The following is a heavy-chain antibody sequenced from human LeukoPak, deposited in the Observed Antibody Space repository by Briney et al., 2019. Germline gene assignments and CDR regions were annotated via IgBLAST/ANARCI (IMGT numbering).Heavy chain of an antibody. CDR1: GYTLTELS. J-gene: IGHJ5*02. CDR2: FDPEDGET. V-gene: IGHV1-24*01. Sequence: ASVKVSCKVSGYTLTELSMHWVRQAPGNGLEWMGGFDPEDGETIYAQKFQGRVTMTEDTSTDTAYMELSSLRSEDTAVYYCATDSDFWCGYDAWGQGTLVTVSS. D-gene: IGHD3-3*01. CDR3: ATDSDFWCGYDA.